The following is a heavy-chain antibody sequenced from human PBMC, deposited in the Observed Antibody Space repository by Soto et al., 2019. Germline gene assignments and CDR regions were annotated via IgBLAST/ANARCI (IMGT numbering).Heavy chain of an antibody. CDR2: IYPGDSDT. D-gene: IGHD6-6*01. CDR1: GYSFTSYW. J-gene: IGHJ6*02. Sequence: GESLKISCKGSGYSFTSYWIGWVRQMPGKGLEWMGIIYPGDSDTRYSPSFQGQVTISADKSISTAADTAVYYCARRIAARRDYYYYYGMDVWGQGTTVTVSS. V-gene: IGHV5-51*01. CDR3: YYYYYGMDV.